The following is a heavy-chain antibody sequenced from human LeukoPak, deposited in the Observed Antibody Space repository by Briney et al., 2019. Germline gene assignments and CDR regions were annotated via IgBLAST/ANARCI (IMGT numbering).Heavy chain of an antibody. V-gene: IGHV4-39*01. CDR2: IYYSGST. Sequence: PSETLSLTCTVSGCSISSSSYYWGWIRQPPGKGLEWIGSIYYSGSTYYNPSLKSRVTISVDTSKNQFSLKLSSVTAADTAVYYCARHDVRYFDWLSTSVGAFDIWGQGTMVTVSS. J-gene: IGHJ3*02. D-gene: IGHD3-9*01. CDR3: ARHDVRYFDWLSTSVGAFDI. CDR1: GCSISSSSYY.